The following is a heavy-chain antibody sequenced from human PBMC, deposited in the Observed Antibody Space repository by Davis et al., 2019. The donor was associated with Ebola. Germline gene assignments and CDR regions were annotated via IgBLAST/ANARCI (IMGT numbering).Heavy chain of an antibody. CDR2: INPDGSHR. Sequence: PGGSLRLSCAASGFTFSSYWMHWVRQAPGKGLVWVSRINPDGSHRSHADSVKGRFTISRDNSKNTLYVQVNRLRAEDTAIYYCAKTRCASCHSPDSWGQGTLVTVSS. V-gene: IGHV3-74*01. D-gene: IGHD2-15*01. J-gene: IGHJ4*02. CDR3: AKTRCASCHSPDS. CDR1: GFTFSSYW.